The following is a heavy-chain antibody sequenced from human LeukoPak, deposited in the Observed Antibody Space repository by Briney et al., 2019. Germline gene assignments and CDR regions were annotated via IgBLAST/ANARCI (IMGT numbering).Heavy chain of an antibody. D-gene: IGHD6-13*01. J-gene: IGHJ4*02. CDR1: GFTFSSYG. CDR3: AKDRGDSSSWEFYFDY. V-gene: IGHV3-30*18. CDR2: ISYDGSNK. Sequence: GGSLRLSCAASGFTFSSYGMHWVRQAPGKGLEWVAVISYDGSNKYYADSVKGRFTISRDNSKNTLYLQMNSLRAEDTAVYYCAKDRGDSSSWEFYFDYWGQGTLVTVSS.